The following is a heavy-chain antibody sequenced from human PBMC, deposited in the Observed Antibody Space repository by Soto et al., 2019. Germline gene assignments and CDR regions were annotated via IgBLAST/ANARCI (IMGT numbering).Heavy chain of an antibody. J-gene: IGHJ6*02. CDR2: ISSGSTTI. D-gene: IGHD5-18*01. V-gene: IGHV3-48*03. CDR1: GFTFSSYE. CDR3: ARSGYSYGYNYYYYGMDA. Sequence: PGGSLRLSCAASGFTFSSYEMHWVRQAPGKGLEWVSYISSGSTTIHYADSVKGRFTISRDNAKNSLYLQMHSLRAEDTAAYYCARSGYSYGYNYYYYGMDAWGQGTTDTVSS.